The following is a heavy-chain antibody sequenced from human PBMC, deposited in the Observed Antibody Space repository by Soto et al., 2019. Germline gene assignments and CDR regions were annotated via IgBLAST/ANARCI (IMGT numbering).Heavy chain of an antibody. J-gene: IGHJ4*02. D-gene: IGHD1-26*01. V-gene: IGHV3-23*01. CDR3: AKWPPSPKMGVTRQ. CDR1: GFAFSSSA. CDR2: ITVAGGGI. Sequence: EVQLLESGGGLAQPGGSLRLSCAASGFAFSSSAMAWIRQTPGKGLQWVSAITVAGGGIYYADSVKGRFTISRDNSKKTLYLQMNSLSAEDTAQYFCAKWPPSPKMGVTRQWGQGTLVTVSS.